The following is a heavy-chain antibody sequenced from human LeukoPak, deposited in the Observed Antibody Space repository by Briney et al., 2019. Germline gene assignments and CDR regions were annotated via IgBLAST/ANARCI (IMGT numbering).Heavy chain of an antibody. J-gene: IGHJ4*02. CDR1: GGSISSSSYY. D-gene: IGHD3-3*01. CDR2: IYYSGST. Sequence: SETLSLTCTVSGGSISSSSYYWGWIRQPPGKGLEWSGSIYYSGSTYYNPSLKSRVTISVDTSKNQFSLKLSSVTAADTAVYYCARMSGSIFGVVYFDYWGQGTLVTVSS. CDR3: ARMSGSIFGVVYFDY. V-gene: IGHV4-39*07.